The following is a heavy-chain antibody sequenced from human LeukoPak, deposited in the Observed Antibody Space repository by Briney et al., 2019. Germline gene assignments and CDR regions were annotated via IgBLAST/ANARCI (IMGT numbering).Heavy chain of an antibody. V-gene: IGHV4-31*03. CDR1: GGSISSGGYH. Sequence: PSQTLSLTCTVSGGSISSGGYHWSWIRQHPGKGLEWIGYMYYSGSTYYNPSLKSRVTISVDTSKNQFSLKLSSVTAADTAVYYCARVGYSYTNYYDTFYFDYWGQGTLVTVSS. J-gene: IGHJ4*02. D-gene: IGHD3-22*01. CDR2: MYYSGST. CDR3: ARVGYSYTNYYDTFYFDY.